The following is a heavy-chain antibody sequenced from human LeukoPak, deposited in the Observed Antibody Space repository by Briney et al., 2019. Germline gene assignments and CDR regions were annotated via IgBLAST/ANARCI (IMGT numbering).Heavy chain of an antibody. Sequence: ASVKVSCKASGYTFTSYYMHWVRQAPGQGLEWMGIINPSGGSTSYAQKFQGRVTMTRDTSTSTVYMELSSLRSEDTAVYYCASRYCSSTSCYTPYYFDYWGQGTLVTVSS. CDR1: GYTFTSYY. CDR2: INPSGGST. J-gene: IGHJ4*02. CDR3: ASRYCSSTSCYTPYYFDY. V-gene: IGHV1-46*01. D-gene: IGHD2-2*02.